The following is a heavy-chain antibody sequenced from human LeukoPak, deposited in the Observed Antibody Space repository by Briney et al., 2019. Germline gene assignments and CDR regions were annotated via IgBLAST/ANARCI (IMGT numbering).Heavy chain of an antibody. J-gene: IGHJ5*02. Sequence: GASVKVSCKASGYTFTSYDINWVRQATGQGLEWMGWVNPNSGNTGYAQKFQGRVTITRNTSISTAYMELSSLRSEDTAVYYCARGQDIVVVPAARLDYNWFDPWGQGTLVTVSS. CDR3: ARGQDIVVVPAARLDYNWFDP. D-gene: IGHD2-2*01. CDR1: GYTFTSYD. CDR2: VNPNSGNT. V-gene: IGHV1-8*03.